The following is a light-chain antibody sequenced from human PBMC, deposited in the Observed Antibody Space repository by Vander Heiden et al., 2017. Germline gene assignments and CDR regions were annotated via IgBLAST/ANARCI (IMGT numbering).Light chain of an antibody. V-gene: IGKV2-28*01. CDR1: QTLLHSSGKNY. Sequence: DLVMTQFPLSLSVTPGEPASISCRSSQTLLHSSGKNYLDWFLQKPGQSPQLLIYLGSTRASGVPDRFSGSGSGTDFTLKISRVEAEDVGVYYCMQGTQTALSFGGGTRLEIK. CDR3: MQGTQTALS. J-gene: IGKJ4*01. CDR2: LGS.